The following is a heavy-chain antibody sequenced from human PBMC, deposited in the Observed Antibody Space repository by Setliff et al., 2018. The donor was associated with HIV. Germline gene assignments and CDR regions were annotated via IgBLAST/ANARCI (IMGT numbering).Heavy chain of an antibody. V-gene: IGHV3-11*04. CDR3: AAVPWGHSSLIIDH. CDR2: ISPNGNSM. J-gene: IGHJ4*02. D-gene: IGHD3-16*01. CDR1: GFTFSDYY. Sequence: GGSLRLSCAASGFTFSDYYMTWIRQAPGKGLEWVSYISPNGNSMYYADSVKGRFTISRDNAKNSLYLQMNSLRAEDTALYYCAAVPWGHSSLIIDHWGQGTPVTVSS.